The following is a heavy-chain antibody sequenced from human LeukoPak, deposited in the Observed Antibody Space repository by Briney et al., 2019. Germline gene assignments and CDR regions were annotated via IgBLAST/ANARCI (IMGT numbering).Heavy chain of an antibody. J-gene: IGHJ4*02. D-gene: IGHD2-21*01. CDR3: ARVAGNCGGDCYRLVY. Sequence: GASVKVSCNASGYTFSTYDINWVRQATGQGLEWMAWMNPNSGNTGYAQKFQGRVTMTRNTSISTAYMELSSLRSEDTAVYYCARVAGNCGGDCYRLVYWGQGTLVTVAS. CDR1: GYTFSTYD. V-gene: IGHV1-8*01. CDR2: MNPNSGNT.